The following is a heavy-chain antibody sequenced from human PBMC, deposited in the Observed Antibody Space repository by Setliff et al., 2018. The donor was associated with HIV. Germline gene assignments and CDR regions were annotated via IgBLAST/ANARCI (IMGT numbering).Heavy chain of an antibody. J-gene: IGHJ6*03. V-gene: IGHV4-59*08. CDR3: ARHLYYYDNNGYLQPYYYMDV. D-gene: IGHD3-22*01. Sequence: PLETLSLTCSVSGDSISSYYWSWIRQPPGKGLEWIGYIYYSGSTSYNPSLKSRVTMSVGTSKNQFSLKLSSVIAADTAVYYCARHLYYYDNNGYLQPYYYMDVWGKGTTVTVSS. CDR2: IYYSGST. CDR1: GDSISSYY.